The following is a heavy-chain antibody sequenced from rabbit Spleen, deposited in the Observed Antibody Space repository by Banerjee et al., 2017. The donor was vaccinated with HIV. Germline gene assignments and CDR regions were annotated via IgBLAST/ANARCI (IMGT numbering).Heavy chain of an antibody. V-gene: IGHV1S45*01. CDR3: ARGVWSHGYGSDL. J-gene: IGHJ4*01. CDR1: GFSFSSSYW. Sequence: EESGGDLVKPEGSLTLTCKASGFSFSSSYWICWVRQAPGKGLEWIACMWTGSSGSTYYANWAKGRFTISRTSSTTVDLKMTSVTAADTATYFCARGVWSHGYGSDLWGPGTLVTVS. CDR2: MWTGSSGST. D-gene: IGHD6-1*01.